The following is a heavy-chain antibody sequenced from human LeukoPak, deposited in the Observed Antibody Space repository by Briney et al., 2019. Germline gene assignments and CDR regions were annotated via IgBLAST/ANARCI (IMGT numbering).Heavy chain of an antibody. D-gene: IGHD3-10*01. Sequence: GASVKVSCKAPGYTFSSDYIHWVRQAPGQGLEWMGRINPGSGGTSYALNFQSRVTMTRDTSTSTVYMDLSSLSSEDTAVYYCCLVGGRDAYYGSGLEYWGQGTLITVSS. CDR2: INPGSGGT. CDR3: CLVGGRDAYYGSGLEY. J-gene: IGHJ4*02. V-gene: IGHV1-46*01. CDR1: GYTFSSDY.